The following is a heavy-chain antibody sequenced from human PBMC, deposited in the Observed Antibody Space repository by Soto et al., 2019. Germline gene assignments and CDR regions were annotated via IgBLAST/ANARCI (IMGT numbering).Heavy chain of an antibody. CDR2: IYHSGST. V-gene: IGHV4-4*02. D-gene: IGHD6-19*01. CDR1: GDSISNDNW. J-gene: IGHJ5*02. Sequence: SETLSLTCTVSGDSISNDNWWSWVRQPPGKGLEWIGEIYHSGSTNYNPSLKSRVTISVDKSKNQFSLQLNSVTPEDTAVYYCARDRPYSSGWRVNNWFDPWGQGTLVTVSS. CDR3: ARDRPYSSGWRVNNWFDP.